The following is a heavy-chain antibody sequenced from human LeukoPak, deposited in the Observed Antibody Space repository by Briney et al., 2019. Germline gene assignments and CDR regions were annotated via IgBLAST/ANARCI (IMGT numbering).Heavy chain of an antibody. CDR2: IYYSGST. Sequence: SETLSLTCTVSGGSISSYYWSWIRQPPGKGLEWIGYIYYSGSTNYNPSLKSRVTISVDTSKNQFSLKLSSVTAEDTAVYYCARDPEHYCGSGSYSRYYYMDVWGKGTTVTISS. CDR3: ARDPEHYCGSGSYSRYYYMDV. J-gene: IGHJ6*03. V-gene: IGHV4-59*01. D-gene: IGHD3-10*01. CDR1: GGSISSYY.